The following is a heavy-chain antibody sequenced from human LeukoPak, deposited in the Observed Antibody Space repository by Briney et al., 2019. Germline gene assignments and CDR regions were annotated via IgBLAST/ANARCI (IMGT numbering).Heavy chain of an antibody. CDR1: GYTFTSYY. CDR3: ARDKTKDAFDI. Sequence: ASVKVYCKASGYTFTSYYMHWVRQAPGQGLEWMGIINPSGGSTSYAQKFQGRVTMTRDMSTSTVYMELSSLRSEDTAVYYCARDKTKDAFDIWGQGTMVTVSS. V-gene: IGHV1-46*01. CDR2: INPSGGST. J-gene: IGHJ3*02.